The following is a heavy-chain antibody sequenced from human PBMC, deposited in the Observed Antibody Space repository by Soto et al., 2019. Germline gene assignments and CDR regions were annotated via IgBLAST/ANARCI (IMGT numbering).Heavy chain of an antibody. V-gene: IGHV3-30*18. J-gene: IGHJ6*02. CDR1: GFTFSRYG. D-gene: IGHD1-26*01. Sequence: GSLRLSCAASGFTFSRYGMHWVRQAPGKGLEWVAVISYDGSNKYYADSVKGRFTISRDNSKNTLYLQMNSLRAEDTAVYYCAKEVTGGSYFYYYYGMDVWGQGTTVTVSS. CDR3: AKEVTGGSYFYYYYGMDV. CDR2: ISYDGSNK.